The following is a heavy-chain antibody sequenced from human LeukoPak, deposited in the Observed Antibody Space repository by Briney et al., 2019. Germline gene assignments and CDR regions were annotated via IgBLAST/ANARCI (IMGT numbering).Heavy chain of an antibody. D-gene: IGHD5-24*01. CDR3: ARDPPFRRGSRVHWFDP. Sequence: GASVKVSCKASGYTFTSYGISWVRQAPGQGLEWMGWISAYNGNTNYAQKLQGRVTMTTDTSTSTAYMELRSLRSDDTAVYYCARDPPFRRGSRVHWFDPWGQGTLVTVSS. J-gene: IGHJ5*02. V-gene: IGHV1-18*01. CDR1: GYTFTSYG. CDR2: ISAYNGNT.